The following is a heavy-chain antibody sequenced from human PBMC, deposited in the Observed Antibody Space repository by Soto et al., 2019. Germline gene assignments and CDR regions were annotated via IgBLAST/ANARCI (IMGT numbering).Heavy chain of an antibody. D-gene: IGHD1-7*01. CDR1: GFTFTSSA. V-gene: IGHV1-58*01. CDR3: AADIHGNYYVDS. J-gene: IGHJ4*02. CDR2: IVVGSGNT. Sequence: SVKVSCKASGFTFTSSAVQWVRQARGQRLEWIGWIVVGSGNTNYAQKFQERVTITRDMSTSTAYMELSSLRSEDTAVYYCAADIHGNYYVDSWGQGTRVAVSS.